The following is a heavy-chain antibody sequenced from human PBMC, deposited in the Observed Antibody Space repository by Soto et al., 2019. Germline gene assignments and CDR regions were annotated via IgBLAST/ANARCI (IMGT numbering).Heavy chain of an antibody. CDR2: ISSSSSYI. Sequence: GGSLRLSCAASGFTFSSYSMNWVRQAPGKGLEWVSSISSSSSYIYYADSVKGRFTISRDNAKNSLYLQMNSLRAEYTAVYYCARDGFHSGSRPLDYWGQGTLVTVSS. V-gene: IGHV3-21*01. D-gene: IGHD1-26*01. CDR1: GFTFSSYS. J-gene: IGHJ4*02. CDR3: ARDGFHSGSRPLDY.